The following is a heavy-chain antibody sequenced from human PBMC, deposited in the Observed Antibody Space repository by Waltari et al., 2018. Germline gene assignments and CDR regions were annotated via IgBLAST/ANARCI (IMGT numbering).Heavy chain of an antibody. CDR1: GYSCTSYW. V-gene: IGHV5-10-1*03. J-gene: IGHJ4*02. CDR2: IDPGDSYT. Sequence: EVQLVQSGAEVKKPGEALRSSYKGSGYSCTSYWSPWVRQTTGKGLEWMGRIDPGDSYTNYSPSFQGHVTISVDKSISTVYLQWSSLKASDTAIYYCARDQPIDYWGQGTLVTVSS. CDR3: ARDQPIDY.